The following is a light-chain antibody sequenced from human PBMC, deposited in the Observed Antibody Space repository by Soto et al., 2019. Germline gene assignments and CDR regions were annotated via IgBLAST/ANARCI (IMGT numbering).Light chain of an antibody. CDR1: YSNIGAGYD. CDR3: GSWDSSLSAYV. V-gene: IGLV1-40*01. CDR2: HDS. J-gene: IGLJ1*01. Sequence: QSVLTQPPSLSGAPGQRVTISCTGDYSNIGAGYDVHWYQQLPGAAPRLLIYHDSSRPSGVPDRFSGSKSGTSASLAITGLQAEDEADYYCGSWDSSLSAYVFGTGTKLTVL.